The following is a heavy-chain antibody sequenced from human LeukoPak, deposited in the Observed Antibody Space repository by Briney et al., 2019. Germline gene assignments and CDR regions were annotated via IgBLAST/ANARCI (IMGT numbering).Heavy chain of an antibody. V-gene: IGHV3-23*01. CDR2: VSGSGDTT. J-gene: IGHJ5*02. CDR3: AKLAVYDILTGYYNNWFDP. D-gene: IGHD3-9*01. Sequence: GGSLRLSCAASGFTFSNFAMTWVRQAPGKGLEWVSGVSGSGDTTYYADSVRGRFTISRENSKNSLYLQMNSLRAEDTALYVCAKLAVYDILTGYYNNWFDPWGQGTLVSVSS. CDR1: GFTFSNFA.